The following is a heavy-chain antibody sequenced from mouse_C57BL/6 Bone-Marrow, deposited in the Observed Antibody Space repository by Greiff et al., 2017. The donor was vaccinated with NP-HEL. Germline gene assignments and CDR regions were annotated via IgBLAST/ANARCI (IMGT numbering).Heavy chain of an antibody. CDR1: GFNIKDYY. J-gene: IGHJ2*01. CDR3: TTRITTVVDY. Sequence: VQLQQSGAELVRPGASVKLSCTASGFNIKDYYMHWVKQRPEQGLEWIGRIDPEDGDTEYAPKFQGQATMTADTSSNTDYLQLSSLTSEDTAVYYCTTRITTVVDYWGQGTTLTVSS. D-gene: IGHD1-1*01. V-gene: IGHV14-1*01. CDR2: IDPEDGDT.